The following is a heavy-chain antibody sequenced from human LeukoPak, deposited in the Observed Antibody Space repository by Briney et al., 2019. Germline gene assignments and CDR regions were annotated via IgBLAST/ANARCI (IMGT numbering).Heavy chain of an antibody. CDR3: ARDGLWFGETRLSGMDV. Sequence: ASVKVSCKASGYTFTSYYMHWVRQAPAQGLEWMGIINPSGGSTSYAQKFQGRVTMTRDTSTSTVYMELSSLRSEDTAVYYCARDGLWFGETRLSGMDVWGQGTTVTVSS. J-gene: IGHJ6*02. V-gene: IGHV1-46*01. CDR1: GYTFTSYY. CDR2: INPSGGST. D-gene: IGHD3-10*01.